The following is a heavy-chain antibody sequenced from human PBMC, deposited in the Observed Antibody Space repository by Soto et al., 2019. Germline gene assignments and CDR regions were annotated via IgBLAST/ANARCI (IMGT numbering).Heavy chain of an antibody. D-gene: IGHD3-3*01. CDR3: ARAGDFWSGYYNYYMDV. Sequence: SQTLSLTCAISGDSVSSNSAAWNWIRQSPSRGLEWLGRTYYRSKWYNDYAVSVKSRITINPDTSKNQFSLQLNSVTPEDTAVYYCARAGDFWSGYYNYYMDVWGKGTTVTAP. J-gene: IGHJ6*03. CDR2: TYYRSKWYN. CDR1: GDSVSSNSAA. V-gene: IGHV6-1*01.